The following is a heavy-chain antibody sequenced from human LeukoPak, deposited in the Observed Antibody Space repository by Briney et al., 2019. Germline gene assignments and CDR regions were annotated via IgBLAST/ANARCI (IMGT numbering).Heavy chain of an antibody. CDR2: ISSNGGST. Sequence: PGGSLRLSCSASGFTFSSYAVHWVRQAPGKGLEYVSAISSNGGSTYYADSVKGRFTISRDNSKNTLYLQMGSLRLEDMAVYYCARRAAADSFYSDYWGQGTLVTVSS. V-gene: IGHV3-64*02. CDR3: ARRAAADSFYSDY. CDR1: GFTFSSYA. J-gene: IGHJ4*02. D-gene: IGHD6-13*01.